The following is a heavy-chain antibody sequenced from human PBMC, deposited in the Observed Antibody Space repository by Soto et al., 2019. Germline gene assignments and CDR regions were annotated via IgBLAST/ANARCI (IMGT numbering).Heavy chain of an antibody. Sequence: TSETLSLTCTVSGGSISSSSYYWGWIRQPPGKGLEWIGSIYYSGSTYYNPSLNSRLTISIDTSKNQFSLKLSSVTAADTAVYHCAREETSGSRWFDPWGQGTLVTVSS. D-gene: IGHD2-15*01. J-gene: IGHJ5*02. CDR2: IYYSGST. V-gene: IGHV4-39*07. CDR3: AREETSGSRWFDP. CDR1: GGSISSSSYY.